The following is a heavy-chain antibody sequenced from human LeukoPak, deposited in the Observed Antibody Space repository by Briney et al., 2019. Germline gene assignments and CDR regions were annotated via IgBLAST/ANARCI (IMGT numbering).Heavy chain of an antibody. J-gene: IGHJ3*02. CDR2: INHSGST. CDR1: GGSFSGYY. Sequence: KPSETLSLTCAVFGGSFSGYYWSWIRQPPGKGLEWIGEINHSGSTNYNPSLKSRVTISVDTSKNQFSLKLSSVTAADTAVYYCASGWFGLRGAFDIWGQGTMVTVSS. CDR3: ASGWFGLRGAFDI. D-gene: IGHD3-10*01. V-gene: IGHV4-34*01.